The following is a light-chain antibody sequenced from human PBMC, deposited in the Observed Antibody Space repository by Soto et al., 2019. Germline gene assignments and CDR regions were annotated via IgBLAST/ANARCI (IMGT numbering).Light chain of an antibody. Sequence: DLQMTQSPSSLSASIGARVTIPCRTSQSISSYLNWYQQKPGKAPKLLIYAASSLQSGVPSRFSGSGSGTDFTLTISSLQPEDFATYYCHQSYSAPITFGQGTRLEIK. V-gene: IGKV1-39*01. CDR2: AAS. CDR3: HQSYSAPIT. J-gene: IGKJ5*01. CDR1: QSISSY.